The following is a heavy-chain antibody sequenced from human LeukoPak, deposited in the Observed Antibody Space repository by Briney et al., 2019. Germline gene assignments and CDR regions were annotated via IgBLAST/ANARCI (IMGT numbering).Heavy chain of an antibody. CDR1: GFTFSDYY. D-gene: IGHD2-2*01. CDR2: ISSTTGTI. V-gene: IGHV3-11*04. J-gene: IGHJ6*03. Sequence: PGGSLRLSCAASGFTFSDYYMSWIRQAPGKGLEWVSYISSTTGTIYYADSVKGRFTISRDNSKNTLYLQMNSLRAEDTAVYYCAKASASIVVVPAAKQNYYYYYYMDVWGKGTTVTVSS. CDR3: AKASASIVVVPAAKQNYYYYYYMDV.